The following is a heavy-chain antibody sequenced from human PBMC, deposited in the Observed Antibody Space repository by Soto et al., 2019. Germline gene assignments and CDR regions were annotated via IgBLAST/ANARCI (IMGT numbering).Heavy chain of an antibody. Sequence: GGSLRLSCAASGFTFSSYAMSWVRQAPRKGQDWVSAISGSGGSTYYADSVKGRFTISRDNSKNTLYLQMNSLRAEDTAVYYCAKDRLAIVVVVAALDAFDIWGQGTMVTVSS. D-gene: IGHD2-15*01. CDR3: AKDRLAIVVVVAALDAFDI. CDR1: GFTFSSYA. CDR2: ISGSGGST. V-gene: IGHV3-23*01. J-gene: IGHJ3*02.